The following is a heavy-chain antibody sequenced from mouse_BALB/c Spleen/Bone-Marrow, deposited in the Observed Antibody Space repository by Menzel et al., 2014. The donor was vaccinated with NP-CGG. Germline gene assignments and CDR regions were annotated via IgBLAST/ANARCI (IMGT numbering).Heavy chain of an antibody. CDR1: GFNIKDTY. D-gene: IGHD1-1*01. CDR2: IDPANGST. Sequence: EVQVVESGAELVKPGASVKLSCTASGFNIKDTYMHWVKQRPEQGLEWIGRIDPANGSTKYDPKFQGKATITADTSSNTAFLQLSSLTSEDTAVYYCASCYYGSSSFAYWGQGTLVTVSA. J-gene: IGHJ3*01. V-gene: IGHV14-3*02. CDR3: ASCYYGSSSFAY.